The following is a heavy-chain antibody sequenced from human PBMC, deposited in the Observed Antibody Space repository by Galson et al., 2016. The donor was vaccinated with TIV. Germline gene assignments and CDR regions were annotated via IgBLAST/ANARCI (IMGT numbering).Heavy chain of an antibody. CDR3: AHSIAARPIFQD. D-gene: IGHD6-6*01. CDR1: GFSLSTAAVG. J-gene: IGHJ4*02. Sequence: PALVKPTQTLTLTCTFSGFSLSTAAVGVGWIRQPPGKALEWLALIYWDDEKHYSPSLRNRLTITKDTFRNKVALKVTDLDPVDTATYYCAHSIAARPIFQDWGQGTLVTVSS. V-gene: IGHV2-5*02. CDR2: IYWDDEK.